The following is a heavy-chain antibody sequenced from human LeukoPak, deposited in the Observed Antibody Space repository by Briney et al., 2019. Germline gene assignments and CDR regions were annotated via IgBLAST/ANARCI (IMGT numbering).Heavy chain of an antibody. D-gene: IGHD1-26*01. CDR1: GFTFSSYG. V-gene: IGHV3-30*18. CDR3: AKARSYYYDAFDI. J-gene: IGHJ3*02. Sequence: GGSLRLSCAASGFTFSSYGMHWVRQAPGKGLEWVALISYDGSNKYYADSVKGRFTISRDNSKNTLYLQMNSLRAEDTAVYYCAKARSYYYDAFDIWGQGTMVTVSS. CDR2: ISYDGSNK.